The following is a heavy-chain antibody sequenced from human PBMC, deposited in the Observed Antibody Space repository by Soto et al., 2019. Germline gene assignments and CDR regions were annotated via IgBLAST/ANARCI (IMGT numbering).Heavy chain of an antibody. CDR2: IYHSGST. J-gene: IGHJ4*02. Sequence: SETLSLTRAVSGYSISSGYYWGWIRQPPGKGLEWSGSIYHSGSTYYNPSLKSRVTISVDTSKNQFSLKLSSVTAADTAVYYCARFGGTGVIPFDYWGQGTLVTVSS. CDR1: GYSISSGYY. D-gene: IGHD3-16*02. CDR3: ARFGGTGVIPFDY. V-gene: IGHV4-38-2*01.